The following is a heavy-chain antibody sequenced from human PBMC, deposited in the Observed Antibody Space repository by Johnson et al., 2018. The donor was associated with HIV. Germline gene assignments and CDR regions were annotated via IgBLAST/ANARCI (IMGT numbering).Heavy chain of an antibody. D-gene: IGHD3-10*01. V-gene: IGHV3-30*04. CDR1: GFTFSSYP. CDR2: ISYDGSNK. J-gene: IGHJ3*02. CDR3: AKEDYYGSGSYDAFDI. Sequence: QVQLVESGGGLVQPGRSLRLSCAASGFTFSSYPMHWVRQAPGKGLAWVGVISYDGSNKYYADSVKGRYTISRDKSKNTLYLQMNSLRAEDTAVYYCAKEDYYGSGSYDAFDIWGQGTMVTVSS.